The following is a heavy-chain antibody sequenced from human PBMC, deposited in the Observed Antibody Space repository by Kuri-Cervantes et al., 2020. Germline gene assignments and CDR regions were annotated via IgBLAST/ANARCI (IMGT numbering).Heavy chain of an antibody. D-gene: IGHD3-9*01. CDR1: GYTLTELS. V-gene: IGHV1-24*01. J-gene: IGHJ4*02. CDR2: FDPEDGET. CDR3: ARDLKRQGYDILTGHYKNAGY. Sequence: ASVKVSCKVSGYTLTELSMHWVRQAPGKGLEWMGGFDPEDGETIYAQKFQGRVTMTEDTSTDTAYMELRSLRSDDTAVYYCARDLKRQGYDILTGHYKNAGYWGQGTLVTVSS.